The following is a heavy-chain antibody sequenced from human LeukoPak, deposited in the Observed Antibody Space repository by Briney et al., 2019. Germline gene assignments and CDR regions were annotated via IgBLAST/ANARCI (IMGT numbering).Heavy chain of an antibody. Sequence: GGSLRLSCAASGFALSSYWMHWVRQAPGKGLVWVSDINSDGSTTRYADSVQGRFTISRDNAKNTLYLQMYSLRADDTAVYYCATRDYTSSKYWGQGTLVTVAS. CDR3: ATRDYTSSKY. J-gene: IGHJ4*02. CDR2: INSDGSTT. CDR1: GFALSSYW. V-gene: IGHV3-74*01. D-gene: IGHD2-2*02.